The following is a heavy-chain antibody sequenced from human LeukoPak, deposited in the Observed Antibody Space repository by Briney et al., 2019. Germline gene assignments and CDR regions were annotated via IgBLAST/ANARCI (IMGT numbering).Heavy chain of an antibody. D-gene: IGHD3-3*01. CDR3: ARDGLLMFWSGYWD. CDR1: GFTFSSYW. Sequence: GGSLRLPCAASGFTFSSYWMSWVRQAPGKGLEWVANIKQDGSEKYYVDSVKGRFTISRDNAKNSLYLQMNSLRAEDTAVYYCARDGLLMFWSGYWDWGQGTLVTVSS. CDR2: IKQDGSEK. J-gene: IGHJ4*02. V-gene: IGHV3-7*01.